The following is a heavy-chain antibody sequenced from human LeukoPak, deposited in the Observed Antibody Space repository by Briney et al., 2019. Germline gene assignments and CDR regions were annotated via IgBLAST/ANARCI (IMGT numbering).Heavy chain of an antibody. J-gene: IGHJ4*02. CDR3: ARQSVRAIAIAARPGNYFDY. D-gene: IGHD6-6*01. CDR1: GGSISSSSDY. V-gene: IGHV4-39*01. CDR2: IYYSGNT. Sequence: SETLSLTCTVSGGSISSSSDYWGWIRQPPGKGLEWIGSIYYSGNTYYNPSLKSRVTISLDTSKNHFSLKLSSATAADTAVYYCARQSVRAIAIAARPGNYFDYWGQGTLVTVSS.